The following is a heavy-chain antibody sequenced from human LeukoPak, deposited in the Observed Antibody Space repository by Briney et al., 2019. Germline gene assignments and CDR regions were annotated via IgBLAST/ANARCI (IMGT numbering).Heavy chain of an antibody. V-gene: IGHV3-30-3*02. CDR2: ISYDGSNK. CDR1: GFTFSSYA. CDR3: AKPLSSPSCQKFAY. Sequence: PGGSLRLSCAASGFTFSSYAMHWVRQALGKGLEWVAVISYDGSNKYYADSVKGRLTISRDNSKNTLYLQMNSLRAEDTALYYCAKPLSSPSCQKFAYWAQGPRVTVSP. D-gene: IGHD2-2*01. J-gene: IGHJ4*02.